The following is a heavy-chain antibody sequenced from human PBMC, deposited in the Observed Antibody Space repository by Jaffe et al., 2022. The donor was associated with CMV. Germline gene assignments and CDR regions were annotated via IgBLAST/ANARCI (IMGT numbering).Heavy chain of an antibody. Sequence: QVQLVQSGAEVKKPGASVKVSCKASGYTFTSYYMHWVRQAPGQGLEWMGIINPSGGSTSYAQKFQGRVTMTRDTSTSTVYMELSSLRSEDTAVYYCARDSAWVTTEPGGFDYWGQGTLVTVSS. CDR1: GYTFTSYY. CDR3: ARDSAWVTTEPGGFDY. J-gene: IGHJ4*02. CDR2: INPSGGST. D-gene: IGHD4-17*01. V-gene: IGHV1-46*01.